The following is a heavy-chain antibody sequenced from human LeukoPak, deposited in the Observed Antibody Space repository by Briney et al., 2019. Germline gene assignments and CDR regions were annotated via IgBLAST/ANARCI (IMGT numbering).Heavy chain of an antibody. J-gene: IGHJ4*02. V-gene: IGHV3-23*01. CDR3: ARGGRAAAAGTFDY. D-gene: IGHD6-13*01. CDR2: ISGSGGST. Sequence: PGGSLRLSCAASGFTFSSYAMSWVRQAPGKGLEWVSVISGSGGSTYYADSVKGRFTISRDNSKNTLYLQMNSLRAEDTAVYYCARGGRAAAAGTFDYWGQGTLVTVSS. CDR1: GFTFSSYA.